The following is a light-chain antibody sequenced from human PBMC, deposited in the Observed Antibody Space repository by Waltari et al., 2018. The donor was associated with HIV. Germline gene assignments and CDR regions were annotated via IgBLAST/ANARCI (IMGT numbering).Light chain of an antibody. CDR2: GAS. V-gene: IGKV3-15*01. Sequence: DIVMTQSPAPLSVSPGERATLSCRASQSISSNLALYQQKCGKAPRLLVYGASTRATGIPARFSGSGSGTEFTLTISSLQSEDLAVYSCQQYNNWPWTFGHGTKVEIK. CDR3: QQYNNWPWT. CDR1: QSISSN. J-gene: IGKJ1*01.